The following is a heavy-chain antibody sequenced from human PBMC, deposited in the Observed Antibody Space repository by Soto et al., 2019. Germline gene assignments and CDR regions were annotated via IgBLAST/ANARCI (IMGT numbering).Heavy chain of an antibody. V-gene: IGHV1-18*01. CDR3: ARWLRNGMHV. J-gene: IGHJ6*02. CDR1: GYTFINYG. D-gene: IGHD3-22*01. Sequence: QVQLVQSGAEVKKPGASVKVSCKASGYTFINYGISWVRQAPGQGLEWMGWRSTYNGNTKYAQKVQGKVTMTTETSTSTAYMELRSLRSDDTAVYYCARWLRNGMHVWGQGTTVAVSS. CDR2: RSTYNGNT.